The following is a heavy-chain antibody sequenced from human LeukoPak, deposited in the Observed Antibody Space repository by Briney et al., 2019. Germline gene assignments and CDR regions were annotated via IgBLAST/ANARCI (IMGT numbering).Heavy chain of an antibody. CDR3: AREENSSGSFDY. CDR2: IYYSGST. J-gene: IGHJ4*02. Sequence: SETLSLTCTVSGGSVSSGSYYWSWIRQPPGTGLEWIGYIYYSGSTNYNPSLKSRVTISVDTSKNQFSLKLSSVTAADTAVYYCAREENSSGSFDYWGQGTLVTVSS. D-gene: IGHD6-19*01. V-gene: IGHV4-61*01. CDR1: GGSVSSGSYY.